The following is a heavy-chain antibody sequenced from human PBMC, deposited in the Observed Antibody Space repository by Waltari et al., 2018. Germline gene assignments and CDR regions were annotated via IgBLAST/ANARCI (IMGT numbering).Heavy chain of an antibody. CDR3: AREGVNNYYDSSGLDY. J-gene: IGHJ4*02. V-gene: IGHV1-8*03. Sequence: QVQLVQSGAEVKKPGASVKVSCKASGYTFTSYDINWVRQATGQGLEWMGWMNPNSGNTGYAQKFQGRVTITRNTSISTAYMELSSLRSEDTAVYYCAREGVNNYYDSSGLDYWGQGTLVTVSS. CDR1: GYTFTSYD. CDR2: MNPNSGNT. D-gene: IGHD3-22*01.